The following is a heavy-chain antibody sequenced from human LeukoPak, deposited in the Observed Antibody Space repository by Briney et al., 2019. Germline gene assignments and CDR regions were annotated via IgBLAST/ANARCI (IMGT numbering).Heavy chain of an antibody. CDR1: GGTFSSYA. D-gene: IGHD6-13*01. CDR2: IIPILGIA. Sequence: SVKVSCKASGGTFSSYAISWVRQAPGQGLEWMGRIIPILGIANYAQKFQGRVTITADKSTSTAYMELSSLRSEDTAVYYRARDQYSSSWPLMRPYYYYYGMDVWGQGTTVTVSS. V-gene: IGHV1-69*04. J-gene: IGHJ6*02. CDR3: ARDQYSSSWPLMRPYYYYYGMDV.